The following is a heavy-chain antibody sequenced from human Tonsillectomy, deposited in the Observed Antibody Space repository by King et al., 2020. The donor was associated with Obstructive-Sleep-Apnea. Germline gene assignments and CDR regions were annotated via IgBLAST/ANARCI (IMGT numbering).Heavy chain of an antibody. V-gene: IGHV3-11*06. CDR3: ARDRGDYYDSSGYYYVKDY. CDR2: ISSSSSYT. Sequence: VQLVESGGGLVKPGGSLRLSCAASGFTFSDYYMSWIRQAPGKGLEWVSYISSSSSYTNYADSVKGRFTISRDNAKNSLYLQMNSLRAEDTAVYYCARDRGDYYDSSGYYYVKDYWGQGTLVTVSS. CDR1: GFTFSDYY. D-gene: IGHD3-22*01. J-gene: IGHJ4*02.